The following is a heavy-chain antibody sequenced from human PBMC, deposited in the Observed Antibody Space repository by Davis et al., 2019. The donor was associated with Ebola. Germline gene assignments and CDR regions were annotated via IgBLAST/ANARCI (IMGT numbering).Heavy chain of an antibody. CDR3: ARGWLRTGLDV. CDR1: GDSVSLNSAG. J-gene: IGHJ6*04. D-gene: IGHD5-12*01. Sequence: PSETLSLTCAISGDSVSLNSAGWNWIRQSPSRGLEWLGRTYYNSKWYNDYAVSVKSRITVNLDTSKNQFSLHLNSVTPEDTAVYYCARGWLRTGLDVWGKGTTVTVSS. V-gene: IGHV6-1*01. CDR2: TYYNSKWYN.